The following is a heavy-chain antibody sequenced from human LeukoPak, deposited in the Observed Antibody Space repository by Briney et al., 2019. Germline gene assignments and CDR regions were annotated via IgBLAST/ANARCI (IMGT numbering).Heavy chain of an antibody. D-gene: IGHD5-12*01. CDR2: IYYRGST. J-gene: IGHJ5*02. CDR3: ARDNSVGDSAWWFDP. V-gene: IGHV4-38-2*02. Sequence: SETLSLTCTVSGYSISSGYYWGWIRQPPGRGLEWIASIYYRGSTHYNPSLASLKSRVTISGDTSKNQFSPKLSSVTAADTAVYYCARDNSVGDSAWWFDPWGQGTLVTVSS. CDR1: GYSISSGYY.